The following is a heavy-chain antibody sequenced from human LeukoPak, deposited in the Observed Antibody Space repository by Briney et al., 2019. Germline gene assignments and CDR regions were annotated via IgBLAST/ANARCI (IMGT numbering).Heavy chain of an antibody. CDR3: ARDPLLGTARSFDY. Sequence: GASVKVSCKASGYTFTGYYIHWVRQAPRQGLEWMGWINPHSGGTNYAQKFQGRVTMTRDMSTSTVYMELSSLRSEDTAVYYCARDPLLGTARSFDYWGQGTLVTVSS. CDR2: INPHSGGT. CDR1: GYTFTGYY. V-gene: IGHV1-2*02. J-gene: IGHJ4*02. D-gene: IGHD3-10*01.